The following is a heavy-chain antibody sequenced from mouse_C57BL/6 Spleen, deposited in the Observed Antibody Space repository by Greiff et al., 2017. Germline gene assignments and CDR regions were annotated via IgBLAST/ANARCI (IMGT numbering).Heavy chain of an antibody. D-gene: IGHD2-1*01. J-gene: IGHJ4*01. CDR1: GFTFSDYG. Sequence: EVKLVESGGGLVKPGGSLKLSCAASGFTFSDYGMHWVRQAPEKGLEWVAYISSGSSTIYYADTVKGRFTISRDNAKNTLFLQMTSLRSEDTAMYYCARSGIYYGNLYAMDYWGQGTSVTVSS. V-gene: IGHV5-17*01. CDR3: ARSGIYYGNLYAMDY. CDR2: ISSGSSTI.